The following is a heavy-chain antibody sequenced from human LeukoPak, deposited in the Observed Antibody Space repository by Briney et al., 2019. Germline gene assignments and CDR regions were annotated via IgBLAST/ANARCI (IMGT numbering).Heavy chain of an antibody. CDR3: ARTDSSGWWGY. J-gene: IGHJ4*02. CDR2: IYYSGST. Sequence: SETLSLTCTVSGGSISSYYRSWLRQPPGKGLEWIGYIYYSGSTNYNPSLKSRVTISVDTSKNQFSLKLSSVTAADTAVYYCARTDSSGWWGYWGQGTLVTVSS. D-gene: IGHD6-19*01. CDR1: GGSISSYY. V-gene: IGHV4-59*01.